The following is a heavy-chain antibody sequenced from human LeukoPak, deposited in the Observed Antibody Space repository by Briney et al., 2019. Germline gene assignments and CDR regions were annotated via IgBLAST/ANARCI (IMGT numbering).Heavy chain of an antibody. CDR3: ATFTYYYDSSAYYDY. V-gene: IGHV1-8*02. CDR2: MNPNSGNT. Sequence: GASVKVSCKASGYTFTSYDINWVRQATGQGLEWMGWMNPNSGNTGYAQKFQGRVTMTEDTSTDTAYMELSSLRFDDTAVYYCATFTYYYDSSAYYDYWGQGTLVTVSS. J-gene: IGHJ4*02. D-gene: IGHD3-22*01. CDR1: GYTFTSYD.